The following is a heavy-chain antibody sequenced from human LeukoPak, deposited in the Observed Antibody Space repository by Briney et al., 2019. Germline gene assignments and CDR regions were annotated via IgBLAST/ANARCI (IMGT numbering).Heavy chain of an antibody. J-gene: IGHJ6*02. Sequence: GSLRLSCTVSGGSISSSSYYWGWIRQPPGKGLEWIGSIYYSGSTYYNPSLKSRVTISVDTSKNQFSLKLSSVTAADTAVYYCARVVVVPAAIGLNYYYGMDVWGQGTTVTVSS. D-gene: IGHD2-2*02. CDR2: IYYSGST. CDR1: GGSISSSSYY. CDR3: ARVVVVPAAIGLNYYYGMDV. V-gene: IGHV4-39*01.